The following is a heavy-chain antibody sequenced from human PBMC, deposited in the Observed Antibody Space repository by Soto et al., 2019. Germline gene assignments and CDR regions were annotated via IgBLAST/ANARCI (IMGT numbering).Heavy chain of an antibody. Sequence: PGGSLRLSCAASGFTFSSYWMSWVRQAPGKGLEWVANIKQDGSEKYYVDSVKGRFTISRDNAKNSLYLQMNSLRAEDTAVYYCARDGLDEDGYSYGYGEYYYGMDVWGQGATVTVSS. D-gene: IGHD5-18*01. J-gene: IGHJ6*02. CDR2: IKQDGSEK. CDR3: ARDGLDEDGYSYGYGEYYYGMDV. V-gene: IGHV3-7*01. CDR1: GFTFSSYW.